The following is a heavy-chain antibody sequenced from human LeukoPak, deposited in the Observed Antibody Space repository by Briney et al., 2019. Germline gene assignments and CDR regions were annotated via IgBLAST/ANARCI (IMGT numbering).Heavy chain of an antibody. CDR2: ISVSGHST. CDR3: ARAPITARRPYYYYDIDV. V-gene: IGHV3-23*01. CDR1: GFTFSNCA. Sequence: GGSLRLSCAASGFTFSNCAMNWVRQAPGKGLEWVSGISVSGHSTYYADSVKGRFTISRDNSNNTLYLQMNSLRAEDTAVYYCARAPITARRPYYYYDIDVWGQGTTVTVSS. D-gene: IGHD6-6*01. J-gene: IGHJ6*02.